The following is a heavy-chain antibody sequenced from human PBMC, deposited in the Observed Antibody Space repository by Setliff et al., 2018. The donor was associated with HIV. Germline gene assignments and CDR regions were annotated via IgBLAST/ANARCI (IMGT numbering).Heavy chain of an antibody. CDR2: INPNNGNT. D-gene: IGHD4-17*01. J-gene: IGHJ4*02. V-gene: IGHV1-18*04. CDR3: ASHDYGDLWLSY. CDR1: GYTFTGYY. Sequence: ASVKVSCKASGYTFTGYYMHWVRQAPGQGLEWMGWINPNNGNTNYAQKLQGRVTMTTDTSTSTAYMELRSLRSDDTAVYYCASHDYGDLWLSYWGQGTLVTVSS.